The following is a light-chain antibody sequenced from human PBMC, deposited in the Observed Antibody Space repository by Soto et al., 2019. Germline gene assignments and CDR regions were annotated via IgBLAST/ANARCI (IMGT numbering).Light chain of an antibody. CDR2: LGS. Sequence: DIVLTQSPLSLSVTPGEPASISCRSSQSLLHSRGDNYLDWYVQKPGQSPQLLIYLGSNRASGVPDRFGGSGSGKYFTLRISRVEAEDVGVYYCMQAQQIPRTFGQGTKVEI. V-gene: IGKV2-28*01. CDR3: MQAQQIPRT. CDR1: QSLLHSRGDNY. J-gene: IGKJ1*01.